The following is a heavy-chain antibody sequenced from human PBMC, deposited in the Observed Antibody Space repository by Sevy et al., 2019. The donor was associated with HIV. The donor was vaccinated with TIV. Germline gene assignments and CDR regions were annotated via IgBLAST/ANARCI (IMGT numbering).Heavy chain of an antibody. CDR1: GFTFSNYS. D-gene: IGHD1-26*01. J-gene: IGHJ4*02. CDR3: ARGAQWELLRGIDF. V-gene: IGHV3-48*01. Sequence: GGSLRLSCAASGFTFSNYSMNWVRQAPGKGLKWVAYISSSSSTTYYRDSVKGRFTISRDNAKKSLYLQMNNVRVDDTAVYFCARGAQWELLRGIDFWGRGTLVTVSS. CDR2: ISSSSSTT.